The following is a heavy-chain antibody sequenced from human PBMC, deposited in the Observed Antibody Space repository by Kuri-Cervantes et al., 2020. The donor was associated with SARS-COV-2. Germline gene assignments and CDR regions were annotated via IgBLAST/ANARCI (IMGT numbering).Heavy chain of an antibody. CDR2: IYTSGST. Sequence: LRLSCTVSGGSISSGSYYWSWIRQPAGKGLEWIGHIYTSGSTNYNPSLKSRVTISVDTSKNQFSLKLSSVTAADTAVYYCARDYGSGSYFPDAFDIWGQGTMVTVSS. CDR1: GGSISSGSYY. CDR3: ARDYGSGSYFPDAFDI. J-gene: IGHJ3*02. V-gene: IGHV4-61*09. D-gene: IGHD3-10*01.